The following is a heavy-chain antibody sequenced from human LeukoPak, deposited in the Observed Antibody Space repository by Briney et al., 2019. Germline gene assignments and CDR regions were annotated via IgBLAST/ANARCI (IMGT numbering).Heavy chain of an antibody. CDR3: ARDDSWYYDSSGYLDY. V-gene: IGHV3-11*04. Sequence: GGSLRLSCAASGFTFSDYYMSWIRQAPGKGLEWVSYISSSSSTIYYADSVEGRFTISRDNAKNSLYLQMNSLRAEDTAVYYCARDDSWYYDSSGYLDYWGQGTLVTVSS. D-gene: IGHD3-22*01. CDR2: ISSSSSTI. CDR1: GFTFSDYY. J-gene: IGHJ4*02.